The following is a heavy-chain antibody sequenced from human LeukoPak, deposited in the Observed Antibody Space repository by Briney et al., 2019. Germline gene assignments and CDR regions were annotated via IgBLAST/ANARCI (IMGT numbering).Heavy chain of an antibody. J-gene: IGHJ1*01. CDR2: IYYSGRT. CDR3: ARHGSPGSPFGY. Sequence: SETLSLTCTVSGGSISSSSYYWGWIRQPPGKGLEWIGSIYYSGRTYYNPSLKSRLTISVDTSKNQFSLMLNSVTAADTAVYYCARHGSPGSPFGYWGQGTLVTVSS. CDR1: GGSISSSSYY. D-gene: IGHD3-10*01. V-gene: IGHV4-39*01.